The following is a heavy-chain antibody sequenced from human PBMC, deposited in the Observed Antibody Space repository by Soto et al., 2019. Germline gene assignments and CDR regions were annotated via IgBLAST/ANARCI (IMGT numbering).Heavy chain of an antibody. D-gene: IGHD4-4*01. J-gene: IGHJ6*02. CDR1: GFTFSSYW. V-gene: IGHV3-7*01. CDR3: ARESTFSTVPHYYYYGMDV. Sequence: GGSLRLSCAASGFTFSSYWMSWVRQAPGKGLEWVANIKQDGSEKYYVDSVKGRFTVSRDNAKNSLYLQMNSLRAEDTAVYYCARESTFSTVPHYYYYGMDVWGQGTTVTVSS. CDR2: IKQDGSEK.